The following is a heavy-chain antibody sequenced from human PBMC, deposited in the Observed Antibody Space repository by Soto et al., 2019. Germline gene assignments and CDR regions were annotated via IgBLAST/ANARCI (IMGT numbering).Heavy chain of an antibody. D-gene: IGHD6-13*01. CDR1: GGSISSYY. Sequence: PSETLSLTCTVSGGSISSYYWSWIRQPAGKGLEWIGRIYTSGSTNYNPSLKSRVTMSVDTSKNQFSLKLSSVTAADTAVYYCARVRWAAAGDEDWFDPWGQGTLVTVSS. J-gene: IGHJ5*02. V-gene: IGHV4-4*07. CDR3: ARVRWAAAGDEDWFDP. CDR2: IYTSGST.